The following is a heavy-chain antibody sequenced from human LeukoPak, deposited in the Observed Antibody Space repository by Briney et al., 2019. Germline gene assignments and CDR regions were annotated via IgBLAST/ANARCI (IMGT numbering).Heavy chain of an antibody. J-gene: IGHJ6*02. CDR3: ARDRITMIRGTDYYYYGMDV. Sequence: GGSLRLSCAASGFTFSDYYMSWIRQAPGAGLECVSCISSSGSTIYYADSVKGRFTISRDNAKNSLYLQMNSLRAEDTAVYYCARDRITMIRGTDYYYYGMDVWGQGTTVTVSS. V-gene: IGHV3-11*04. CDR2: ISSSGSTI. CDR1: GFTFSDYY. D-gene: IGHD3-10*01.